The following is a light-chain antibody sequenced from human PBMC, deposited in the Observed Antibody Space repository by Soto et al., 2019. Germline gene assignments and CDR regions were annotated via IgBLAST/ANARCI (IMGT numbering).Light chain of an antibody. V-gene: IGKV3-20*01. CDR1: QSVTANY. CDR3: QQYGSSPLT. J-gene: IGKJ4*01. CDR2: GAS. Sequence: VLTQSPGTLSLSPGDRATLSCRASQSVTANYLAWYQQKPGQAPRLLIYGASSRATDIPDRFSGSGSGTYFTLTITRVEPEDFAVYFCQQYGSSPLTFGGGTKVEIK.